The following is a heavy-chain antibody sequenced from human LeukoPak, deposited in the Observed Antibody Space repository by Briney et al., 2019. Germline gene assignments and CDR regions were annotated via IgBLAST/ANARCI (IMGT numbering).Heavy chain of an antibody. D-gene: IGHD6-19*01. Sequence: GGSLRLSCAASGFTFSSYTINWVRQAPGKGLEWVSSIDSTSTYIYYADSVKGRFTISRDNANKSLYLQRNSLRAEDTAVYYCARRAVAGTADYWGQGTLVTVSS. CDR1: GFTFSSYT. CDR2: IDSTSTYI. V-gene: IGHV3-21*01. J-gene: IGHJ4*02. CDR3: ARRAVAGTADY.